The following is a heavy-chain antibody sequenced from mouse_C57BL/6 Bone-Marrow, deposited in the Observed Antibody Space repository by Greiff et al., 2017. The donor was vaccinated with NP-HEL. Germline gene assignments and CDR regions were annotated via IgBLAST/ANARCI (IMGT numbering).Heavy chain of an antibody. V-gene: IGHV5-17*01. Sequence: DVHLVESGGGLVKPGGSLKLSCAASGFTFSDYGMHWVRQAPEKGLEWVAYISSGSSTIYYADTVMGRFTISRDNATNPLFLQITRRRSEDREMYCCARRTTVVEGDYFNYRGQGTTPTASS. CDR1: GFTFSDYG. CDR3: ARRTTVVEGDYFNY. J-gene: IGHJ2*01. CDR2: ISSGSSTI. D-gene: IGHD1-1*01.